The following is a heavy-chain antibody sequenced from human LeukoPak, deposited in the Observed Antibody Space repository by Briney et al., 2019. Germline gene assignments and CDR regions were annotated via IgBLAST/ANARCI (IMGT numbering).Heavy chain of an antibody. Sequence: PSETLSLTCAVSGDSITTSSSYWSWIRQPPGKGLEWLGRISSTGSTNHSPSLKSRLTLSIDQSKNQFSLKMHSVTAADTAMYYCVRFYSLNWFDPWGQGTLVAVSS. CDR1: GDSITTSSSY. CDR2: ISSTGST. J-gene: IGHJ5*02. V-gene: IGHV4-39*07. D-gene: IGHD6-13*01. CDR3: VRFYSLNWFDP.